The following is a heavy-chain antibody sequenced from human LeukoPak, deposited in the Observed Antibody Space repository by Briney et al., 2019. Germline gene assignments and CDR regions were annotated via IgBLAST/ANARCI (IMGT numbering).Heavy chain of an antibody. CDR1: GGSISSTSYY. CDR3: ARSLSYYYDTSAYS. Sequence: PSETLSLTCTVSGGSISSTSYYWGWIRQTPGKGLEWIGNMYYSGGSTYYNPSLESRVTISVDTSKNQFSLKLRSVTAADTAVYYCARSLSYYYDTSAYSWGQGTLVTVSP. J-gene: IGHJ5*02. V-gene: IGHV4-39*01. D-gene: IGHD3-22*01. CDR2: MYYSGGST.